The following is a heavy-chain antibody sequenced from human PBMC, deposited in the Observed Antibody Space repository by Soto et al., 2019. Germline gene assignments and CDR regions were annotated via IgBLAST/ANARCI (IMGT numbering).Heavy chain of an antibody. V-gene: IGHV1-3*01. J-gene: IGHJ4*02. D-gene: IGHD4-17*01. CDR2: INAGNGNT. CDR3: ERTLYGDNLDY. CDR1: GYTFTSYA. Sequence: GASVKLSCKASGYTFTSYAMHWLRQATGQRLEWMGWINAGNGNTKYSQKFQGRATIPRDTSTSTAYMELSSLRSEDTVVCCCERTLYGDNLDYWGQGTLVIVSS.